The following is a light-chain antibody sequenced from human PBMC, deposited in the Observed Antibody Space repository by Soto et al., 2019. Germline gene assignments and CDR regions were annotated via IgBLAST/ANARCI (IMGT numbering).Light chain of an antibody. J-gene: IGKJ5*01. CDR2: GTS. V-gene: IGKV3-20*01. Sequence: ENVLTQSPGALSLSPGERATVSCRASQSVSSSSLAWYQQRPGKAPRLLIYGTSSRATGIPDRFSGSGSGTDFTLTISRLEPEDFAVYFCQRYGSSPLITFGQGTRLEIK. CDR3: QRYGSSPLIT. CDR1: QSVSSSS.